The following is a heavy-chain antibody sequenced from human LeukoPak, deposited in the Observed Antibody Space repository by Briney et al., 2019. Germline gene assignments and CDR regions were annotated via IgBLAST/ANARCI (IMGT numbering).Heavy chain of an antibody. Sequence: PSETLSLTCTVSGGSISSYYWSWIRQPPGKGLEWSGYIYYSGSTSYKPSLKSRVTISVDTSKNQFSLKLRSVTAADTAVYYCARGLTYYYDSSGYYYFDYWGQGTLVTVSS. J-gene: IGHJ4*02. D-gene: IGHD3-22*01. CDR1: GGSISSYY. V-gene: IGHV4-59*01. CDR3: ARGLTYYYDSSGYYYFDY. CDR2: IYYSGST.